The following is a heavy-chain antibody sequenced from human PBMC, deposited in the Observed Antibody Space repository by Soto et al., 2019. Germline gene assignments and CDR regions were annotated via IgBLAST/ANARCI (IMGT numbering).Heavy chain of an antibody. CDR2: IGKSGNII. D-gene: IGHD1-26*01. Sequence: EVQLVESGGGLAQPGGSLRLSCAASGFTFSAYEMAWVRQAPGKGLEWVSYIGKSGNIILYADSVKGRFTISRDNAKNSLYLQMNSLRAEDTAVYYCAGGIVNTGSYQGWGQGTLVTVSS. CDR1: GFTFSAYE. CDR3: AGGIVNTGSYQG. J-gene: IGHJ4*02. V-gene: IGHV3-48*03.